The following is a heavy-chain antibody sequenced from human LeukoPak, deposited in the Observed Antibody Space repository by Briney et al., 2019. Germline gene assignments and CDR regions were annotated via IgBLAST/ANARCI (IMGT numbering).Heavy chain of an antibody. Sequence: GGSLRLSCSASGLTVTNAWMNWVRQAPGEGLDWVGRIASKTDGGATDYAAPVKGRFTISRDDSKNTLNLQMNSLKTEDTAAYYCTTGIRGDWGQGTLVTVSS. V-gene: IGHV3-15*07. D-gene: IGHD3-10*01. J-gene: IGHJ4*02. CDR3: TTGIRGD. CDR1: GLTVTNAW. CDR2: IASKTDGGAT.